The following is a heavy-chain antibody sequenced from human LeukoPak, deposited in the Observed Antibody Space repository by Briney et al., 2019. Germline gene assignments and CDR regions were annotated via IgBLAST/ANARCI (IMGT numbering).Heavy chain of an antibody. D-gene: IGHD1-26*01. CDR2: NSGGGTT. CDR3: ARWSGGNYPQFEY. J-gene: IGHJ4*02. Sequence: PGGSLRLSCAAPGFTVSSSYMTWVRQAPGKGLEWVSVNSGGGTTYYADSVKGRFAISRDFSKNTLYLQMNSLRAEDTAVYYCARWSGGNYPQFEYWGQGTLVTVSS. CDR1: GFTVSSSY. V-gene: IGHV3-53*01.